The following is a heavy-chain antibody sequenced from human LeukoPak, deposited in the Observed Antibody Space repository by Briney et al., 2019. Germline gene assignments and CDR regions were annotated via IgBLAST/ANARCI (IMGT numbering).Heavy chain of an antibody. Sequence: ASVKVSCKTSEYTFTGYYMHWVRQAPGQGLEWMGWINPNSGDTNYAQKFQGRVTMTRDTSISTAYMELSSLKSDDTAVYYCARVAMSGIGSDDFWGQGTLVTASS. J-gene: IGHJ4*02. CDR1: EYTFTGYY. D-gene: IGHD1-26*01. V-gene: IGHV1-2*02. CDR2: INPNSGDT. CDR3: ARVAMSGIGSDDF.